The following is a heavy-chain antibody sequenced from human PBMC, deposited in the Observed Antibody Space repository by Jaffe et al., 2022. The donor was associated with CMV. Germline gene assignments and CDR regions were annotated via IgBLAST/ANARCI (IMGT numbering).Heavy chain of an antibody. CDR1: GFTFSDYY. V-gene: IGHV3-11*01. CDR2: ISSSGSTI. CDR3: ARESYLWDTAMASGGYYGMDV. D-gene: IGHD5-18*01. Sequence: QVQLVESGGGLVKPGGSLRLSCAASGFTFSDYYMSWIRQAPGKGLEWVSYISSSGSTIYYADSVKGRFTISRDNAKNSLYLQMNSLRAEDTAVYYCARESYLWDTAMASGGYYGMDVWGQGTTVTVSS. J-gene: IGHJ6*02.